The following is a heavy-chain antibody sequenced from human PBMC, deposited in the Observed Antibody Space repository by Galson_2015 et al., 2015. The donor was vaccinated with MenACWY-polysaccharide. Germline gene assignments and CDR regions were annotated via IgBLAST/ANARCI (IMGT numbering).Heavy chain of an antibody. V-gene: IGHV3-48*02. J-gene: IGHJ4*02. CDR3: ARILKGLVCAPPDY. Sequence: SLRLSCAASGFTFSSYSMNWVRQAPGKGLEWVSYISSSGTIYYADSVKGRFTISRDNGKNSLYLQMNSLRDDDTAVYYCARILKGLVCAPPDYWGQGTLVTVSS. CDR2: ISSSGTI. D-gene: IGHD5/OR15-5a*01. CDR1: GFTFSSYS.